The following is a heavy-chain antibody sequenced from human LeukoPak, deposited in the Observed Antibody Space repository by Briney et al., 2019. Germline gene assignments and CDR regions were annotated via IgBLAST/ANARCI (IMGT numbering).Heavy chain of an antibody. D-gene: IGHD5-18*01. CDR3: ARHVGYGNNWFDP. J-gene: IGHJ5*02. CDR1: GDSISSYY. Sequence: SETLSLTCTVSGDSISSYYWSWIRQPPGKGLAWIGYIYYSGSTDYNPSLKSRVTISVDTSKNQFSLKLRSLTAADTAVYYCARHVGYGNNWFDPWGQGTLVTVSS. V-gene: IGHV4-59*08. CDR2: IYYSGST.